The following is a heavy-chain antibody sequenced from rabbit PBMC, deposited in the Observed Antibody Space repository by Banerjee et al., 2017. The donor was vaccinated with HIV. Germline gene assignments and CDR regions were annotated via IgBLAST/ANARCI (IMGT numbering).Heavy chain of an antibody. CDR1: GFSFRGDYF. Sequence: QSLEESGGDLVKPGASLPLTCPASGFSFRGDYFMAWARQAPGKGLEWVACIYVGGGGGTYYASWAKGRFTISKTSSTTVTLQMTSLTAADTATYFCARGYASVTDYGAFGLRGPGTLVTV. CDR2: IYVGGGGGT. CDR3: ARGYASVTDYGAFGL. D-gene: IGHD2-1*01. V-gene: IGHV1S40*01. J-gene: IGHJ4*01.